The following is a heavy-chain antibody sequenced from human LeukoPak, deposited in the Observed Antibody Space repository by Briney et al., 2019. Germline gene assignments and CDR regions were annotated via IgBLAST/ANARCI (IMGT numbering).Heavy chain of an antibody. CDR2: IYHSGST. CDR3: SRDRTYYYDSSGWAHMDV. J-gene: IGHJ6*03. Sequence: SETLSLTCTVSGYSISSGYYWGWIRQPPGKGLEWIGSIYHSGSTYYNPSLKSRVTISVDTSKNQFYLKLSSVTAADTAVYYCSRDRTYYYDSSGWAHMDVWGKGTTVTVSS. V-gene: IGHV4-38-2*02. CDR1: GYSISSGYY. D-gene: IGHD3-22*01.